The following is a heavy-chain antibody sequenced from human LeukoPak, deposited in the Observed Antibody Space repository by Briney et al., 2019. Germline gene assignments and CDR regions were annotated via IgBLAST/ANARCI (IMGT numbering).Heavy chain of an antibody. CDR2: ISWNSGSI. V-gene: IGHV3-9*01. J-gene: IGHJ4*02. CDR3: AKPPGRKYYFDY. Sequence: GGSLRLSCAASGFTFDDYAMHWVRQAPGKGLEWVSGISWNSGSIGYADSVKGRFTISRDNAKNSLYLQMNSLRAEDTALYYCAKPPGRKYYFDYWGQGTLVTVSS. D-gene: IGHD3-10*01. CDR1: GFTFDDYA.